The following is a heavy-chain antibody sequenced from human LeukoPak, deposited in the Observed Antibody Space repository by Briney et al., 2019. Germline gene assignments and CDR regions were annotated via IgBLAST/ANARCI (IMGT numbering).Heavy chain of an antibody. CDR1: GFTFSSYA. CDR3: AKDLLRYFDWLLQLDY. J-gene: IGHJ4*02. D-gene: IGHD3-9*01. V-gene: IGHV3-23*01. Sequence: GGSLRLSCAASGFTFSSYAMSWVRQAPGKGLEWVSAISGSGGSTYYADSVKGRFTISRDNSRNTLYLQMNSLRAEDTAVYYCAKDLLRYFDWLLQLDYWGQGTLVTVSS. CDR2: ISGSGGST.